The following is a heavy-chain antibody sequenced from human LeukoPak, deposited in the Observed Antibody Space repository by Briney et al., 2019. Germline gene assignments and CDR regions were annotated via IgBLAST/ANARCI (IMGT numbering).Heavy chain of an antibody. J-gene: IGHJ4*02. CDR1: GFTFSDHY. CDR2: TRNKINSYTT. V-gene: IGHV3-72*01. Sequence: GGSLRLSCAASGFTFSDHYMGWVRQAPGKGLEWVGRTRNKINSYTTEYAASVKGRFTISRDDSKNSLNLQMNSLKTEDTAVYYCVRIGYGDYYIDYWGQGTLVTVSS. CDR3: VRIGYGDYYIDY. D-gene: IGHD4-17*01.